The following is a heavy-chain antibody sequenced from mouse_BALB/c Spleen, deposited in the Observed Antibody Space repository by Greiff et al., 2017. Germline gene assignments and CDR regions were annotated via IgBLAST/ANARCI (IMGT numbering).Heavy chain of an antibody. CDR1: GFTFSSYA. Sequence: EGKLMESGGGLVKPGGSLKLSCAASGFTFSSYAMSWVRQSPEKRLEWVAEISSGGSYTYYPDTVTGRFTISRDNAKNTLYLEMSSLRSEDTAMYYCARFYYYGSSYNAMDYWGQGTSVTVSS. CDR3: ARFYYYGSSYNAMDY. V-gene: IGHV5-9-4*01. CDR2: ISSGGSYT. D-gene: IGHD1-1*01. J-gene: IGHJ4*01.